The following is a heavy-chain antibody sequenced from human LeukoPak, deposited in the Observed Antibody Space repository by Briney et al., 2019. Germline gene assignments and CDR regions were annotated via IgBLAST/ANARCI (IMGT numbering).Heavy chain of an antibody. CDR1: GFTFSSYW. CDR3: AVGWFPNYFDY. D-gene: IGHD2-15*01. V-gene: IGHV3-7*01. J-gene: IGHJ4*02. CDR2: IKQDGSEK. Sequence: GGSLRLSCAASGFTFSSYWMSWVRQAPGKGLEWVANIKQDGSEKYYVDSVKGRFTISRDNAKNSLYLQMNSLRAEDTAVYYCAVGWFPNYFDYWGQGTLVTVSS.